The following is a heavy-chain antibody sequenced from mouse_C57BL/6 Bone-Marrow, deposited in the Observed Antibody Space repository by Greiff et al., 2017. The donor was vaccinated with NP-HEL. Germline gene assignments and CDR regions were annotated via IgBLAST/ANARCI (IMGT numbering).Heavy chain of an antibody. J-gene: IGHJ2*01. CDR1: GFTFSSSG. CDR2: ISSGGSYT. CDR3: AREILY. V-gene: IGHV5-6*01. Sequence: EVMLVESGGDLVKPGGSLKLSCAASGFTFSSSGMSWVRQTPDKRLEWVATISSGGSYTYYPDSVKGRFTISRDNAKNTLYLQMSSLKSEDTAMYYCAREILYWGQGTTLTVSS.